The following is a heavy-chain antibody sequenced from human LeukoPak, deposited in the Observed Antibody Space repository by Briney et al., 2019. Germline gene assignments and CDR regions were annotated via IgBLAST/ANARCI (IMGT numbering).Heavy chain of an antibody. CDR2: INPNSGGT. CDR3: AREGSCSGGSCYPAGYNWFDP. Sequence: ASVKVPCKASGYTFTGYYMHWVRQAPGQGLEWMGWINPNSGGTNYAQKFQGRVTMTRDTSISTAYMELSRLRSDDTAVYYCAREGSCSGGSCYPAGYNWFDPWGQGTLVTVSS. V-gene: IGHV1-2*02. CDR1: GYTFTGYY. D-gene: IGHD2-15*01. J-gene: IGHJ5*02.